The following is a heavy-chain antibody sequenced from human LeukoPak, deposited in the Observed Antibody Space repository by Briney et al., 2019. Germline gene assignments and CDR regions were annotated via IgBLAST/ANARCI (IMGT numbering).Heavy chain of an antibody. CDR1: SGSISGLY. Sequence: PSETLSLTCNASSGSISGLYWSWIRQPPGKGLQWIGYIYSTGGTRYNSSLKSRVTITIDTSTNQFSLKPKSVTAADTAMYYCAKHVMRNYPGGSSYTHAFDVWGLGTRVTVSS. CDR2: IYSTGGT. D-gene: IGHD3-22*01. V-gene: IGHV4-59*08. J-gene: IGHJ3*01. CDR3: AKHVMRNYPGGSSYTHAFDV.